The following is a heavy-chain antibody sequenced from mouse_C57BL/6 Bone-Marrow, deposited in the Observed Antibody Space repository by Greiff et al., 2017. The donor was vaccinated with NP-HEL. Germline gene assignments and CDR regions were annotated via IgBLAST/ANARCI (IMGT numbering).Heavy chain of an antibody. CDR1: GFSITSDD. J-gene: IGHJ2*01. Sequence: VTLQESGPGLVQPSQTLSLTCSFTGFSITSDDLNWIRNFPGNKLEYMGLIIYSGSTDYNSSLKSRITITRNTSKNKYNLQLKSVTTEDTATYYCARYRDDGGYWGQGTTLTVSS. CDR3: ARYRDDGGY. CDR2: IIYSGST. D-gene: IGHD3-1*01. V-gene: IGHV3-8*01.